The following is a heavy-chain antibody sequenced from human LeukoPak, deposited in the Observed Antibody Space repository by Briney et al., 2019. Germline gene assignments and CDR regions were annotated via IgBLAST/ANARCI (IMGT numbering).Heavy chain of an antibody. Sequence: ASVKVSCKASGYTFTNYGISWVRQAPGQGLEWMGWISAYNGNTNYAQKFQGRVTMTTDTSTSTAYMELRSLRSDGTAVHYCARTLYATGTYYFDYWGQGTLVTVSS. CDR2: ISAYNGNT. CDR3: ARTLYATGTYYFDY. D-gene: IGHD2-2*02. J-gene: IGHJ4*02. V-gene: IGHV1-18*01. CDR1: GYTFTNYG.